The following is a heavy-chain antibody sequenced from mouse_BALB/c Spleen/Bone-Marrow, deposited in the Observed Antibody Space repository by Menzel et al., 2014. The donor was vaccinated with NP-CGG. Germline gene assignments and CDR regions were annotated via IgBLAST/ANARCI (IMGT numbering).Heavy chain of an antibody. V-gene: IGHV1-87*01. Sequence: VKLQESGAELARPGASVKLSCKASGYTFTSYWMQWVKQRPGQGLERIGAIYPGDGDTRYTQKFKGKATLTADKSSSTAYMQLSSLASEDSAVYYCARGFPFGYWGQGTTLTVSS. J-gene: IGHJ2*01. CDR1: GYTFTSYW. CDR2: IYPGDGDT. CDR3: ARGFPFGY.